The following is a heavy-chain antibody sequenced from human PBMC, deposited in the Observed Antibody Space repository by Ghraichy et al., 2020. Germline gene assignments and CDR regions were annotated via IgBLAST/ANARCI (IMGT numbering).Heavy chain of an antibody. J-gene: IGHJ5*02. V-gene: IGHV1-18*01. CDR1: GYTFTSYG. CDR2: ISAYNGNT. Sequence: ASVKVSCKASGYTFTSYGISWVRQAPGQGLEWMGWISAYNGNTNYAQKLQGRVTMTTDTSTSTAYMELRSLRSDDTAVYYCARDRNDFWSGDYGPWFDPWGQGTLVTVSS. D-gene: IGHD3-3*01. CDR3: ARDRNDFWSGDYGPWFDP.